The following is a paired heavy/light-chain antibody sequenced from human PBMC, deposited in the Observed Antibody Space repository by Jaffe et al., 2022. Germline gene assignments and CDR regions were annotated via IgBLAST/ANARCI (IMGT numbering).Heavy chain of an antibody. D-gene: IGHD3-3*01. CDR3: ARDHAPYYDFWSGYSGGPDY. J-gene: IGHJ4*02. CDR1: GYTFTGYY. V-gene: IGHV1-2*06. CDR2: INPNSGGT. Sequence: QVQLVQSGAEVKKPGASVKVSCKASGYTFTGYYMHWVRQAPGQGLEWMGRINPNSGGTNYAQKFQGRVTMTRDTSISTAYMELSRLRSDDTAVYYCARDHAPYYDFWSGYSGGPDYWGQGTLVTVSS.
Light chain of an antibody. CDR3: MQSIQLPPIFT. J-gene: IGKJ3*01. V-gene: IGKV2D-29*01. CDR2: EVS. CDR1: QSLLHSDGKTY. Sequence: DIVMTQTPLSLSVTPGQPASISCKSSQSLLHSDGKTYLYWYLQKPGQPPQLLIYEVSNRFSGVPDRFSGSGSGTDFTLKISRVEAEDVGVYYCMQSIQLPPIFTFGPGTKVDIK.